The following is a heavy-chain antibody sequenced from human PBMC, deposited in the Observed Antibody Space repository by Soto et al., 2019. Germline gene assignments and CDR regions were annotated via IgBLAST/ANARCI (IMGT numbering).Heavy chain of an antibody. CDR1: GFTFSSYA. V-gene: IGHV3-23*01. Sequence: EVQLLESGGGLVQPGGSLRLSCAASGFTFSSYAMRWVRQAPGKGLEWVSAVSGSGGSTYYADSVKGRFTISRDNYMNTLYLQMNSLSAEDTAVYYCARRGPGTYFDYWGHGTLVTVSS. CDR3: ARRGPGTYFDY. J-gene: IGHJ4*01. CDR2: VSGSGGST. D-gene: IGHD6-13*01.